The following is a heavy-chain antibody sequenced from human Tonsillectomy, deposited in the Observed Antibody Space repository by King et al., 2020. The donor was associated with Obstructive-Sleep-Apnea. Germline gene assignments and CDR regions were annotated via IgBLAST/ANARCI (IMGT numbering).Heavy chain of an antibody. Sequence: VQLQQWGAGLLKPSETLSLTCAVYGGSFSGYYWSWIRQPPGKGLEWIGEINHSGSTNYNPSLKSRVTISVDTSKNQFSLKLSSLTAADTAVYYCATSIVGATDTGTNWFDPWGQGTLVTVSS. CDR3: ATSIVGATDTGTNWFDP. V-gene: IGHV4-34*01. CDR2: INHSGST. J-gene: IGHJ5*02. CDR1: GGSFSGYY. D-gene: IGHD1-26*01.